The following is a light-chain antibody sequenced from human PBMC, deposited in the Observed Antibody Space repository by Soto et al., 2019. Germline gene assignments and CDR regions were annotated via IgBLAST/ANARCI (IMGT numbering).Light chain of an antibody. Sequence: DIQMTQSPSSLSASVGDRVTITCRASQSISSYLNWYQQKPGKAPKLLIYAASSLQSGVPSRFSGSGSGTDFTLTISSLQPEDFATYYCQQSYSTRLFTFGPGTKVYIK. V-gene: IGKV1-39*01. J-gene: IGKJ3*01. CDR2: AAS. CDR1: QSISSY. CDR3: QQSYSTRLFT.